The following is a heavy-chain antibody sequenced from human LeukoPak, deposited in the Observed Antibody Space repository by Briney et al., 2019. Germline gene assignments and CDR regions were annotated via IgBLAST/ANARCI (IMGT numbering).Heavy chain of an antibody. J-gene: IGHJ4*02. CDR1: GFSFSVYW. Sequence: GGSLRLSCAASGFSFSVYWMHWVRQAPGKGPVWVSRIKTDGSITDYADFVKGRFTISRDNSKNTLYLQMNSLRAEDTAVYYCAKDEYSSSWYPNWGQGTLVTVSS. V-gene: IGHV3-74*01. CDR3: AKDEYSSSWYPN. CDR2: IKTDGSIT. D-gene: IGHD6-13*01.